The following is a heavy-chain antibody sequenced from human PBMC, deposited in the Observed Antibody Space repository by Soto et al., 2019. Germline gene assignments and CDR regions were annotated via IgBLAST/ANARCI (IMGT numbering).Heavy chain of an antibody. CDR1: GGSISSYY. D-gene: IGHD5-12*01. CDR3: ARLRNGYDHQNMDV. J-gene: IGHJ6*03. CDR2: IYYSGST. V-gene: IGHV4-59*08. Sequence: SETLSLTCTVSGGSISSYYWSWIRQPPGKGLEWIGYIYYSGSTNYNPSLKSRVTISVDTSKNQFSLKLSSVTAADTAVYYCARLRNGYDHQNMDVWGKGTTVTVSS.